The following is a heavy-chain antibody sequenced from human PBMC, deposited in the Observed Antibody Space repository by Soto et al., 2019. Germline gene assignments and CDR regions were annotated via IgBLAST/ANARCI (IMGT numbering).Heavy chain of an antibody. CDR3: AKERRGYCSGGSCYLGRYFDL. CDR1: GFTFSSYG. Sequence: QVQLVESGGGVVQPGRSLRLSCAASGFTFSSYGMHWVRQAPGKGLEWVAVISYDGSNKYYADSVKGRFTISRDNSKNTMYLQMNSLIAEDTAVYYCAKERRGYCSGGSCYLGRYFDLWGRGTLVTVSS. V-gene: IGHV3-30*18. J-gene: IGHJ2*01. D-gene: IGHD2-15*01. CDR2: ISYDGSNK.